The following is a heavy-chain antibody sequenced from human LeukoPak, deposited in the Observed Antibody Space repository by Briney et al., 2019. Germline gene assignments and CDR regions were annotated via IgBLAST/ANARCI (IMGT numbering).Heavy chain of an antibody. CDR1: GFTFSDYY. J-gene: IGHJ5*02. Sequence: GGSLRLSCAASGFTFSDYYMSWIRQAPGKGLEWVSYISSSGSTIYYADSVKGRFTISRDSAKNSLYLQMNSLRAEDTALYYCARTIPEYASDPWGQGTLVTVSS. CDR3: ARTIPEYASDP. D-gene: IGHD3-16*01. V-gene: IGHV3-11*01. CDR2: ISSSGSTI.